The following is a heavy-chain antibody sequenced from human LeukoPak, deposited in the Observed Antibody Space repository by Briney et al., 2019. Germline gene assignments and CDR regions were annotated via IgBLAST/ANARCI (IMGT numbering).Heavy chain of an antibody. J-gene: IGHJ3*02. CDR2: ISAYNGNT. D-gene: IGHD6-13*01. Sequence: ASVKVSCKASGYTFTSYGISWVRQAPGQGLEWMGWISAYNGNTNYAQKLQGRVTMTTDTSTSTAYMELRSLRSDDTAVYYCARDLYSYRYLHDAFDIWGQGTMVTGSS. CDR3: ARDLYSYRYLHDAFDI. V-gene: IGHV1-18*01. CDR1: GYTFTSYG.